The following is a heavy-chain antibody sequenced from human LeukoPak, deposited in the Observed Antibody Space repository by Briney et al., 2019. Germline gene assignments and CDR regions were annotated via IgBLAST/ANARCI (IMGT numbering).Heavy chain of an antibody. CDR3: ARGTDRDGYNYDY. J-gene: IGHJ4*02. CDR2: INPNSGGT. CDR1: GYTFTGYY. Sequence: ASVKVSCKASGYTFTGYYMHWVRQAPGQGLEWMGRINPNSGGTSYAQKFQGRVTMTRDTSISTAYMELSRLRSDDTAVYYCARGTDRDGYNYDYWGQGTLVTVPS. D-gene: IGHD5-24*01. V-gene: IGHV1-2*06.